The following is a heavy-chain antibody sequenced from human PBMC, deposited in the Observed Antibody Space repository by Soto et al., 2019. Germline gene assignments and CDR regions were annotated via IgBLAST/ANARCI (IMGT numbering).Heavy chain of an antibody. V-gene: IGHV4-30-4*01. J-gene: IGHJ1*01. CDR1: GYSITAGGYY. Sequence: PSETLSLTCFVSGYSITAGGYYWSWIRQAPGRGLEWIGYIHSSGSIYYNPSLKSRATMSIDTAGNQFSLKVSSVTVADTAVYYCARDLDGLHDDTSGPFPRPGWGQGTLVTVSS. CDR3: ARDLDGLHDDTSGPFPRPG. CDR2: IHSSGSI. D-gene: IGHD3-22*01.